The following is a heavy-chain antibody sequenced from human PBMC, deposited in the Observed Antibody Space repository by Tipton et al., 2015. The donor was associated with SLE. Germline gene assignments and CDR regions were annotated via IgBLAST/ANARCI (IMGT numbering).Heavy chain of an antibody. CDR1: AGSITSSRYY. D-gene: IGHD1-1*01. CDR3: ARLKGRLEPPGYHYYMDV. J-gene: IGHJ6*03. V-gene: IGHV4-39*01. CDR2: IYHSGST. Sequence: TLSLTCTVSAGSITSSRYYWAWIRQPPGKGLEWIGTIYHSGSTYYNPSLKSRVTISVDTSKNQFSLKLRSVTAADTAVYYCARLKGRLEPPGYHYYMDVWGKGTTVTVSS.